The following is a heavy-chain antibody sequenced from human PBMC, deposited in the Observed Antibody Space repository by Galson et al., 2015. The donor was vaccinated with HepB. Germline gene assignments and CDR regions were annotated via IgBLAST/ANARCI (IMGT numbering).Heavy chain of an antibody. CDR3: VRKTTLDY. CDR2: IRDDGTET. CDR1: GFTFSKYW. J-gene: IGHJ4*02. Sequence: SLRLSCAASGFTFSKYWMTWVRQAPGKGLEWVAHIRDDGTETYYLDSVRGRFTISRDNTKKSLYLQMNSLTGEDTAIYYCVRKTTLDYWGQGTLVTVSS. D-gene: IGHD1-7*01. V-gene: IGHV3-7*01.